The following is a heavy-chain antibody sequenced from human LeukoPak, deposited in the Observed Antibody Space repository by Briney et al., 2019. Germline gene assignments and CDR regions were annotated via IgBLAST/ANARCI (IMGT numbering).Heavy chain of an antibody. D-gene: IGHD2-2*01. V-gene: IGHV3-33*08. CDR2: IWYDGSNQ. J-gene: IGHJ6*02. Sequence: GGSLRLSCAASGFTFSSYAMHWVRQAPGKGLEWVATIWYDGSNQYYTDSVKGRFTVSRDNSMNTLYLQMNSLGADDTAVYYCARLYGQLPTMDVWGQGTTVTVSS. CDR1: GFTFSSYA. CDR3: ARLYGQLPTMDV.